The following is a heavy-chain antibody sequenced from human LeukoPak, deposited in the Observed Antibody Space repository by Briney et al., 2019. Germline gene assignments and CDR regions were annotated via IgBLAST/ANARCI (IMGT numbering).Heavy chain of an antibody. CDR1: DTSINTYY. J-gene: IGHJ4*02. Sequence: SETLSLICTVSDTSINTYYWSWIRQPPGKGLEWIGEINHSGSTNYNPSLKSRVTISVDTSKNQFSLKLSSVTAADTAVYYCARVGTLVTVDYWGQGTLVTVSS. CDR2: INHSGST. V-gene: IGHV4-34*01. D-gene: IGHD6-6*01. CDR3: ARVGTLVTVDY.